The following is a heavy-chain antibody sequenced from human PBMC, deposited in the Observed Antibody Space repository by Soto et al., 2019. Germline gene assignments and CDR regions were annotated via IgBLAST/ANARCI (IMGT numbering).Heavy chain of an antibody. CDR2: IYYSGST. Sequence: KPSETLSLTCTVSGGSISSGDYYWSWIRQPPGKGLEWIGYIYYSGSTYYNPSLKSRVTISVDTSKNQVSLKVTSVTAADTAVYYCAREIVVVAAAMRYFDYWGQGTLVTVSS. J-gene: IGHJ4*02. D-gene: IGHD2-2*01. CDR3: AREIVVVAAAMRYFDY. CDR1: GGSISSGDYY. V-gene: IGHV4-30-4*01.